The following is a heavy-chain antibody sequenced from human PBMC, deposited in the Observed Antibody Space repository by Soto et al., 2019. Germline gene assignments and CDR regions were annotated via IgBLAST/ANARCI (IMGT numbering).Heavy chain of an antibody. CDR2: IIPIFGTA. V-gene: IGHV1-69*01. Sequence: QVQLVQSGAEVKKPGSSVKVSCKASGDTFSSYAISWVRQAPGQGLEWMGGIIPIFGTANYAQKFQGRVTITADESTSTAYMELSSLRSEDTAGYYCARLGLGEMATFPGAFDIWGQGTMVTVSS. CDR1: GDTFSSYA. D-gene: IGHD5-12*01. CDR3: ARLGLGEMATFPGAFDI. J-gene: IGHJ3*02.